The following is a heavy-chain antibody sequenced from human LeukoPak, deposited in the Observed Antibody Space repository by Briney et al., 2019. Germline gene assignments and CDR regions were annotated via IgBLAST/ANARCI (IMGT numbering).Heavy chain of an antibody. J-gene: IGHJ4*02. V-gene: IGHV3-30-3*01. Sequence: GGSLRLSCAASGFTFSTYAMHWVRQALGKGLEWVAVISYDGSKKDYADSVKGRFSIPRDNSKNTLYLQMNSLRAADTTVYYCARELLGAFDYWGQGTLVTVSS. CDR1: GFTFSTYA. D-gene: IGHD7-27*01. CDR2: ISYDGSKK. CDR3: ARELLGAFDY.